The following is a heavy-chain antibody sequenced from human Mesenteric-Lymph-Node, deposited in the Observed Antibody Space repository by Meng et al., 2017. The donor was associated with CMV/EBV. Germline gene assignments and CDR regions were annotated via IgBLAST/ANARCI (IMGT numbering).Heavy chain of an antibody. J-gene: IGHJ4*02. CDR3: ARANSGSWHYFDY. CDR1: GYNFSTYG. Sequence: GGSLRLSCAASGYNFSTYGMHWVRQAPAKGLDWVAVIWYDGSNKYYADSVKGRFTISRANSKNTLYLQMNSLRPEDTAVYYCARANSGSWHYFDYWGQGTLVTVSS. V-gene: IGHV3-33*01. D-gene: IGHD6-13*01. CDR2: IWYDGSNK.